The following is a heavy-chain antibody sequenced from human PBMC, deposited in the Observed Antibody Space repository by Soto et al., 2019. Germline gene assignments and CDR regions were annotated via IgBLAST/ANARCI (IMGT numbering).Heavy chain of an antibody. J-gene: IGHJ4*02. CDR1: GYTFSNYL. V-gene: IGHV1-3*01. Sequence: QVQLVQSGAEVKKPGASVKVSCKASGYTFSNYLLHWVRQAPGQGLEWMGWINAVNGNTKYSQKFQGRVTFTRDTSASTAYIELSSLRSEDTAVYYCAPPSYCSGSYYWGQGTLVIVSS. D-gene: IGHD3-10*01. CDR3: APPSYCSGSYY. CDR2: INAVNGNT.